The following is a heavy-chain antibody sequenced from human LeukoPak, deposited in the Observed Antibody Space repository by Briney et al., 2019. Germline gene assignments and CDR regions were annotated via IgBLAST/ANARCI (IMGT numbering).Heavy chain of an antibody. CDR1: GFTFSSYG. CDR2: ISGSGGST. CDR3: AKDLIPFVSSGYYYSLDY. J-gene: IGHJ4*02. Sequence: GGSLRLSCAASGFTFSSYGMSWVRQAPGKGLEWVSAISGSGGSTYYADSVKGRFTISRDNSKNTLYLQMNSLRAEDTAVYYCAKDLIPFVSSGYYYSLDYWGQGTLVTVSS. V-gene: IGHV3-23*01. D-gene: IGHD3-22*01.